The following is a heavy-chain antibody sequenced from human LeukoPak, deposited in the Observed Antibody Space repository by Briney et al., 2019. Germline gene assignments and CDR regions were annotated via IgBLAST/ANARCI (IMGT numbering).Heavy chain of an antibody. CDR1: GFTFSNAW. Sequence: GGSLRLSCAASGFTFSNAWMSWVRQAPGKGLEWVSVIYSGGSTYYPDSVKGRFTISRDNSKNTLYLQMNSLRAEDTAVYYCAPLRRGGDFDPWGQGTLVTVSS. CDR2: IYSGGST. V-gene: IGHV3-66*01. D-gene: IGHD2-21*02. J-gene: IGHJ5*02. CDR3: APLRRGGDFDP.